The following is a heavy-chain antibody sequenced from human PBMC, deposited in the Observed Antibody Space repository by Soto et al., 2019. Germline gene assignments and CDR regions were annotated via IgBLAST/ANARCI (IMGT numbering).Heavy chain of an antibody. CDR2: ISYDGSNK. V-gene: IGHV3-30-3*01. D-gene: IGHD6-13*01. CDR1: GFTFSSYA. Sequence: QVQLVESGGGVVQPGRSLRLSCAASGFTFSSYAMHWVRQAPGKGLEWVAVISYDGSNKYYADSVKGRFTISRDNSKNTLYLQMNSLRAEDTAVYYCARESYSVDGFDIWGQGTMVTVSS. CDR3: ARESYSVDGFDI. J-gene: IGHJ3*02.